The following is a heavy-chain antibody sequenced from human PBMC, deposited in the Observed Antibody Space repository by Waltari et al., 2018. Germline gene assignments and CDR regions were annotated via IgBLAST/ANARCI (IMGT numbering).Heavy chain of an antibody. J-gene: IGHJ4*02. D-gene: IGHD4-17*01. V-gene: IGHV1-69*01. Sequence: QVQLVQSGAEVKKPGSSVKVSCKASGGTFSSYAISWVRQAPGQGLEWMGGINPICGRANYAQKCQGRVTITADESTSTAYMGLSSLRSEDTAVYYCASLPDYGDYRLIRLGWGQGTLVTVSS. CDR2: INPICGRA. CDR3: ASLPDYGDYRLIRLG. CDR1: GGTFSSYA.